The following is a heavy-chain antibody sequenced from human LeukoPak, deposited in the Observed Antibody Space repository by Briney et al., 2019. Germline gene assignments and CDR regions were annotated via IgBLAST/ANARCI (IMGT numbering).Heavy chain of an antibody. Sequence: PSETLSLTCTVSGGSISGYYWSWIRQPPGKGLEWIGEINHSGSTNYNPSLKSRVTISVDTSKNQFSLKLSSVTAADTAVYYCARGTTIFGVVSISFDYWGQGTLVTVSS. CDR3: ARGTTIFGVVSISFDY. V-gene: IGHV4-34*01. CDR1: GGSISGYY. CDR2: INHSGST. J-gene: IGHJ4*02. D-gene: IGHD3-3*01.